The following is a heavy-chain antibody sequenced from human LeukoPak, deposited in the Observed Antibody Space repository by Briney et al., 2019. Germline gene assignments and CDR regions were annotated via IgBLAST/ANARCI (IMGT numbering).Heavy chain of an antibody. CDR3: AKLREWELPDLFDY. CDR2: ISGSGGSR. D-gene: IGHD1-26*01. CDR1: GFTFSTYG. V-gene: IGHV3-23*01. Sequence: GGTLRLSCAASGFTFSTYGMSWVRQAPGRGLERVSGISGSGGSRFYTDSVKGRFTISRDNSKNTLYLQMNSLRAEDTAVYYCAKLREWELPDLFDYWGQGTLVTVSS. J-gene: IGHJ4*02.